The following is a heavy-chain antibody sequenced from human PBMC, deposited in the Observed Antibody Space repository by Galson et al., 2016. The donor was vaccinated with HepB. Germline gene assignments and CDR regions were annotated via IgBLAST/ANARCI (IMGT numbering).Heavy chain of an antibody. J-gene: IGHJ4*02. D-gene: IGHD3-22*01. CDR3: ARGNSRYYNDSSGHYYGDYFDY. Sequence: SETLSLTCAVYGGSFSGYYWSWIRQSPGMGLEWIGEINHRRDTNYNPSLESRVTISIDTSTKQFSLRLHFVTAADTALYYSARGNSRYYNDSSGHYYGDYFDYWGQGTLVTVPS. CDR2: INHRRDT. V-gene: IGHV4-34*01. CDR1: GGSFSGYY.